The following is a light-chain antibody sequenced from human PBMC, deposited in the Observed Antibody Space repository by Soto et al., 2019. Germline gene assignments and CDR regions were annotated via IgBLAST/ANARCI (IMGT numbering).Light chain of an antibody. Sequence: QAVVTQPPSASGTPGQRVTISCSGSSSNIGSNTVNWYQQLPGTAPKLLIYSDNQRPSGVPDRFSGSKSGTSASLAISGLQSEDEADYYCAAWDDSLNAFYVFGTGTKVTV. CDR1: SSNIGSNT. V-gene: IGLV1-44*01. J-gene: IGLJ1*01. CDR2: SDN. CDR3: AAWDDSLNAFYV.